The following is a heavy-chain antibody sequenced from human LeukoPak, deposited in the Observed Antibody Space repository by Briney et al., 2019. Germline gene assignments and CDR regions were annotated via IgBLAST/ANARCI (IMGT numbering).Heavy chain of an antibody. J-gene: IGHJ4*02. CDR3: ARAVVPAAIIDY. CDR2: IYYSGST. CDR1: GGSISSYY. D-gene: IGHD2-2*02. Sequence: PSETLSLTCTVSGGSISSYYWSWIRRPPGKGLEWIGYIYYSGSTNYNPSLKSRVTISVDTSKNQFSLKLSSVTAADTAVYYCARAVVPAAIIDYWGQGTLVTVSS. V-gene: IGHV4-59*01.